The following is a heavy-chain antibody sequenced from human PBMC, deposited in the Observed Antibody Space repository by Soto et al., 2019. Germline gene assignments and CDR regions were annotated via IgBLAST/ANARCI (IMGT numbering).Heavy chain of an antibody. Sequence: SVKVSCKASGGTFSSYRINWVRQAPGQGLEWLGGIVPIYRTADYAQEFQDRVTITADESARTTYMELRSLKSQDTAVYYCVRDSGAKLSSSWGQGTLVTVSS. D-gene: IGHD6-13*01. J-gene: IGHJ4*02. CDR3: VRDSGAKLSSS. CDR2: IVPIYRTA. CDR1: GGTFSSYR. V-gene: IGHV1-69*13.